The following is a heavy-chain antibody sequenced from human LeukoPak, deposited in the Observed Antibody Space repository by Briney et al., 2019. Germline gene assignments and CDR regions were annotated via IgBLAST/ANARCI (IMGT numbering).Heavy chain of an antibody. CDR3: ARNSGANVYTYSFQY. Sequence: GGSLRLSCVGSGLTFDDYGMSWVRQAPGKGLEWVSGINWNGGTTTYADSVKGRFTISRDNAKNSLYLQMNSLRVEDTAFYYCARNSGANVYTYSFQYWGRGTLVTVSS. CDR1: GLTFDDYG. V-gene: IGHV3-20*04. D-gene: IGHD1-26*01. J-gene: IGHJ4*02. CDR2: INWNGGTT.